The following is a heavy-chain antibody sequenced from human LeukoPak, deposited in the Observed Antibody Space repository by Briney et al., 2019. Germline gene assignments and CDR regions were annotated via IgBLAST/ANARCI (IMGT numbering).Heavy chain of an antibody. CDR2: INPNSGGT. Sequence: GASVKVSCKASGYTFTGYYMHWVRQAPGQGLEWMGWINPNSGGTNYAQKFQGRVTMTRDTSISTAYMELSRLRSDDTAAYYCARDGSGSYYNVRLFDYWGQGTLVTVSS. D-gene: IGHD3-10*01. V-gene: IGHV1-2*02. CDR1: GYTFTGYY. CDR3: ARDGSGSYYNVRLFDY. J-gene: IGHJ4*02.